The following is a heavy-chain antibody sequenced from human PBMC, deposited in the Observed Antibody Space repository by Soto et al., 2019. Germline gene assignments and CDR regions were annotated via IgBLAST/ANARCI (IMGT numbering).Heavy chain of an antibody. CDR3: AKGSVGITGTPDI. CDR1: GFTFSSYG. Sequence: GGSLRLSCAASGFTFSSYGMHWVRQAPGKGLEWVAVISYDGSNKYYADSVKGRFTISRDNSKNTLYLQMNSLRAEDTAVYYCAKGSVGITGTPDIWGQGTMVTVSS. CDR2: ISYDGSNK. V-gene: IGHV3-30*18. J-gene: IGHJ3*02. D-gene: IGHD1-7*01.